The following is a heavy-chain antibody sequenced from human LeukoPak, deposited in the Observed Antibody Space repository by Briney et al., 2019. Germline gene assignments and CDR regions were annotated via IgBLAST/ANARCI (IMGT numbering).Heavy chain of an antibody. Sequence: PGGSLRLSCAASGFTVSSNYMSWVCQAPGKGLEWVSVIYSGGSTYYADSVKGRFTISRDNSKNTLYLQMNSLRAEDTAVYYCARAGVGEGFDYWGQGTLVTVSS. V-gene: IGHV3-53*01. D-gene: IGHD1-26*01. J-gene: IGHJ4*02. CDR1: GFTVSSNY. CDR3: ARAGVGEGFDY. CDR2: IYSGGST.